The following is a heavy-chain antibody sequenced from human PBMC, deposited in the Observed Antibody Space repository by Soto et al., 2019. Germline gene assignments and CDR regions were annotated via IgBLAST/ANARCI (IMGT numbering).Heavy chain of an antibody. CDR2: IYYSGST. CDR1: GGSISSGDYY. D-gene: IGHD3-10*01. Sequence: SETLSLTCTVSGGSISSGDYYWSWIRQPPGKGLEWIGYIYYSGSTYYNPSLKSRVTISVDTSKNQYSLKLSSVTAADTAVYYCARVGYHRSRSYWVHFDYWGQGNLVTVSS. J-gene: IGHJ4*02. CDR3: ARVGYHRSRSYWVHFDY. V-gene: IGHV4-30-4*01.